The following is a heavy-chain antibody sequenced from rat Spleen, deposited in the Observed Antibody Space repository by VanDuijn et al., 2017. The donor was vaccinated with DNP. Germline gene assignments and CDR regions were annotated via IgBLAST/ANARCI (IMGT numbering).Heavy chain of an antibody. J-gene: IGHJ1*01. Sequence: EVQLVESGGGLVQPGRSLKLSCAASGFTFSNYGMAWVRQAPTKGLDWVATIIYDGSRTYYRDSVKGRFTISRDNAKNTLYLQMNSLRSEDTATYYCARGSTSIYWYFDFWGPGTMVTVSS. V-gene: IGHV5-29*01. D-gene: IGHD2-5*01. CDR1: GFTFSNYG. CDR2: IIYDGSRT. CDR3: ARGSTSIYWYFDF.